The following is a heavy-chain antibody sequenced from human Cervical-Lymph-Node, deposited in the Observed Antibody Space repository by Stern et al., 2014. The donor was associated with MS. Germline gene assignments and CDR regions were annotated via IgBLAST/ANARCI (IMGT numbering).Heavy chain of an antibody. CDR1: GFTFSSYG. V-gene: IGHV3-33*01. D-gene: IGHD6-13*01. CDR3: ARSSSPSPYYYYGMDV. Sequence: MKLVESGGGVVQPGRSLRLSCAASGFTFSSYGMHWVRQAPGKGLEWVAVIWYDGSNKYYADSVKGRFTISRDNSKNTLYLQMNSLRAEDTAVYYCARSSSPSPYYYYGMDVWGQGTTVTVSS. CDR2: IWYDGSNK. J-gene: IGHJ6*02.